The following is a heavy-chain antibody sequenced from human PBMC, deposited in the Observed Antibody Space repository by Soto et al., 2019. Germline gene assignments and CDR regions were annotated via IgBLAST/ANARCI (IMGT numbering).Heavy chain of an antibody. V-gene: IGHV4-31*03. CDR1: GGSISSGGYY. Sequence: TLSLTCTVSGGSISSGGYYWSWIRQHPGKGLEWIGYIYYSGSTYYNPSLKSRVTISVDTSKNQFSLKLSSVTAADTAVYYCASGGPPARRVWFDPWGQRTLVTVSS. J-gene: IGHJ5*02. CDR3: ASGGPPARRVWFDP. CDR2: IYYSGST. D-gene: IGHD3-10*01.